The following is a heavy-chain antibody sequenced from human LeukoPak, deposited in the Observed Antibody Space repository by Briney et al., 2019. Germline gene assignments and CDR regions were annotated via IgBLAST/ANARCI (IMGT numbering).Heavy chain of an antibody. J-gene: IGHJ4*02. D-gene: IGHD3-3*01. V-gene: IGHV1-18*01. CDR3: ARDLRRYDFWSERGNFDY. Sequence: VASVKVSCKASGYTFTSYGISWVRQAPGQGLEWMGWISAYNGNTNYAQKFQGRVTITADKSTSTAYMELSSLRSEDTAVYYCARDLRRYDFWSERGNFDYWGQGTLITVSS. CDR2: ISAYNGNT. CDR1: GYTFTSYG.